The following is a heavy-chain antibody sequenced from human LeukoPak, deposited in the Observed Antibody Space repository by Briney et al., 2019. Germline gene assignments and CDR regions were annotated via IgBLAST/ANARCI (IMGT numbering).Heavy chain of an antibody. Sequence: PGGSLRLSCTASGFSFSSYWMNWVRQAPGKGLEWVANINPHGSEKNYVDSVKGRFTISRDRTKNSLYLQMNNLRAEDTAVYYCERSDYWGQGILVTVSS. CDR1: GFSFSSYW. V-gene: IGHV3-7*01. CDR3: ERSDY. CDR2: INPHGSEK. J-gene: IGHJ4*02.